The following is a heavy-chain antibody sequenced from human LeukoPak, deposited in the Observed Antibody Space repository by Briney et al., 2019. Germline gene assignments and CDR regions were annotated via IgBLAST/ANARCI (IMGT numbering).Heavy chain of an antibody. CDR2: ISGSGGST. J-gene: IGHJ4*02. V-gene: IGHV3-23*01. CDR1: GFTFSSYA. Sequence: PGGSLRLSCAASGFTFSSYAMSWVRQAPGKGLEWVSAISGSGGSTYYADSVKGRFTISRDNSKNTLYLQMNSLRAEDTAVYYCAKDRPNLHLGSGSYYFDYWGQGTLVTASS. CDR3: AKDRPNLHLGSGSYYFDY. D-gene: IGHD3-10*01.